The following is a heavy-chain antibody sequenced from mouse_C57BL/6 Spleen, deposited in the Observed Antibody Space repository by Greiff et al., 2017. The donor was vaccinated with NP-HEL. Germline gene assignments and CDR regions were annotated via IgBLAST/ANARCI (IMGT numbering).Heavy chain of an antibody. Sequence: QVQLQQSGAELVRPGSSVKLSCKASGYTFTSYWMHWVKQRPIQGLEWIGNIDPSDSETHYNQKFKDKATLTVDKSSSTAYMQLSSLTSEDSAVYYCARAYSNYVFDYWGQGTTLTVSS. V-gene: IGHV1-52*01. CDR3: ARAYSNYVFDY. D-gene: IGHD2-5*01. CDR2: IDPSDSET. J-gene: IGHJ2*01. CDR1: GYTFTSYW.